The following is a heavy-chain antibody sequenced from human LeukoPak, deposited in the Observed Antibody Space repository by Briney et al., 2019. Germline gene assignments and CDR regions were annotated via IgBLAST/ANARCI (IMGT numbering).Heavy chain of an antibody. Sequence: PSGTLSLTCAVSGGSISSSNWWSWVRQPPGKGLEWIGEIYHSGSTNYNPSLKSRVTISVDKSKNQFSLKLSSVTAADTAVYYCARDVAEYSSSYVDYWGQGTLVTVSS. CDR2: IYHSGST. J-gene: IGHJ4*02. CDR3: ARDVAEYSSSYVDY. D-gene: IGHD6-6*01. CDR1: GGSISSSNW. V-gene: IGHV4-4*02.